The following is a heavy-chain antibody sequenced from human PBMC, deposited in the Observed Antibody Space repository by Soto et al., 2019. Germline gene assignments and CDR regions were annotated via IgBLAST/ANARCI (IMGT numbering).Heavy chain of an antibody. CDR2: INAGNGNT. Sequence: ASVKVSCKASGYTFTSYAMHWVRQAPGQRLEWMGWINAGNGNTKYSQKFQGRVTITRDTSASTAYMELSSLRSEDTAVYYCAISSVASIGYYYYGMDFFGQENTVTISS. J-gene: IGHJ6*02. CDR1: GYTFTSYA. CDR3: AISSVASIGYYYYGMDF. V-gene: IGHV1-3*01. D-gene: IGHD5-12*01.